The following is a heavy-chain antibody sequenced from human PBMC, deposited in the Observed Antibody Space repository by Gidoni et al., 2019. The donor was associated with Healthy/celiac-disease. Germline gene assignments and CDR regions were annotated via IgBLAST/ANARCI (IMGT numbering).Heavy chain of an antibody. CDR1: GFTYSNST. CDR2: ISGRVGST. D-gene: IGHD4-17*01. V-gene: IGHV3-23*01. Sequence: VQRLESGGGLVQPGGSLRLSCPATGFTYSNSTMGRVRQAPGKGLELASAISGRVGSTYYAHSVKFRCTISRDNAKNSLYLQMSRLRSEDTAVYYCAKDLGSNDYGDYGSFDYWVQGPLVTVSS. J-gene: IGHJ4*02. CDR3: AKDLGSNDYGDYGSFDY.